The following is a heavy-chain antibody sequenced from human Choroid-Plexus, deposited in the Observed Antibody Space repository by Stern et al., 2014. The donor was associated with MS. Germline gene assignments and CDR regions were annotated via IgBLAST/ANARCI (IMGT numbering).Heavy chain of an antibody. CDR3: AKDRQYLTFFFDF. CDR2: ISYDGSK. J-gene: IGHJ4*02. Sequence: VQLVESGGGVVQPGRPLTLSCAASGFSFSSFGMNWVRQAPGKGLEWVALISYDGSKDYADSVKGRFAISRDNSKNTLYLQMNSLRAEDTAVYYCAKDRQYLTFFFDFWGQGSLVTVSS. CDR1: GFSFSSFG. D-gene: IGHD2/OR15-2a*01. V-gene: IGHV3-30*18.